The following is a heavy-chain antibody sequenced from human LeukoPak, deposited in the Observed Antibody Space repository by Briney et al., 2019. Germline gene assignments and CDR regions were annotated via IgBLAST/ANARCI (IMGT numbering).Heavy chain of an antibody. CDR1: GYTFTNYG. V-gene: IGHV1-18*01. Sequence: ASVKVSCKASGYTFTNYGISWVRQAPGQGLEWMAWISAYNGDTRYAQKFQGRVILTTDTSTTAACMEVRNLRSDDTAVYYCARDACVSCGGDCCHDPWGQGTLVTVSS. CDR2: ISAYNGDT. D-gene: IGHD2-21*02. CDR3: ARDACVSCGGDCCHDP. J-gene: IGHJ5*02.